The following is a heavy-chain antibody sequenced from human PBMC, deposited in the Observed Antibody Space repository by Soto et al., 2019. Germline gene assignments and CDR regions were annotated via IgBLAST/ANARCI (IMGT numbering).Heavy chain of an antibody. V-gene: IGHV3-66*01. CDR1: GVTVRNNY. CDR3: ARNRPETANGL. D-gene: IGHD5-18*01. Sequence: DVQLVESGGGLVQPGSSLRLSCAASGVTVRNNYMGWVRQAPGKGLEWVSSISSGGDTSYADSVKGRFTTSRDHSKNMVYLQMTSLSSEDTAVYYCARNRPETANGLWGQGNLVSVSS. CDR2: ISSGGDT. J-gene: IGHJ4*02.